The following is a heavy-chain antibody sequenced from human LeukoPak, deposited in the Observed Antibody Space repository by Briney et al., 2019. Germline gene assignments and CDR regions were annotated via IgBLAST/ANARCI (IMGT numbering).Heavy chain of an antibody. CDR1: GYTFISYA. V-gene: IGHV1-3*01. Sequence: GASVKVSCKASGYTFISYAINWGRQAPGQRPEWIGWINAGNGNTKYSQKFQGRVTITRDTSASTAYMELSSLTSEDTAVYYCARGPRAAADDYWGQGTLVTVSS. CDR2: INAGNGNT. D-gene: IGHD6-13*01. J-gene: IGHJ4*02. CDR3: ARGPRAAADDY.